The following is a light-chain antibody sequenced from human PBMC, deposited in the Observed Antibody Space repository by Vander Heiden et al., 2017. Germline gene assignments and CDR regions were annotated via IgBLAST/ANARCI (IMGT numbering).Light chain of an antibody. J-gene: IGKJ4*01. Sequence: EIALTPSPPTLSVSPGERPTLSCRASQSVSSNLAWYQQKPGQAPRLLIYGASTRATGIPARFSGSGSGTEFTLTISSLQSEDFAVYYCQQYNNWPPLTFGGGTKVEIK. CDR3: QQYNNWPPLT. CDR1: QSVSSN. CDR2: GAS. V-gene: IGKV3-15*01.